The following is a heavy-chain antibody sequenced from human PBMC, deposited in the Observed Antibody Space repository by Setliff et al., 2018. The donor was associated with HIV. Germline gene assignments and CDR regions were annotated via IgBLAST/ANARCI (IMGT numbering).Heavy chain of an antibody. Sequence: SETLSLTCAVYGGSFSGYYWSWIRQPPGKGLEWIGEINHSGSTNYNPSLKSRVTISVDTSKNQFSLKLSSVTAADTAVYYCARGRFTYYYDSSGYYYWGQGTLVTV. CDR2: INHSGST. CDR1: GGSFSGYY. V-gene: IGHV4-34*01. J-gene: IGHJ4*02. D-gene: IGHD3-22*01. CDR3: ARGRFTYYYDSSGYYY.